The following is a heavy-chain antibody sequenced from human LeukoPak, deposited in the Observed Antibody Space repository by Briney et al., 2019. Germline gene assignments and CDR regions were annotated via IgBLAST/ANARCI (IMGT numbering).Heavy chain of an antibody. J-gene: IGHJ4*02. CDR2: IQYDGSNK. D-gene: IGHD3-10*01. Sequence: PGGSLRLSCAASGFTFSSYGIHWVRQAPGKGLEWVAFIQYDGSNKDYADSVKGRFTISRDNSKNTLYLQMNSLRAEDTAVYYCVKGRSGTLYYFDYWGQGTLVTVSS. V-gene: IGHV3-30*02. CDR3: VKGRSGTLYYFDY. CDR1: GFTFSSYG.